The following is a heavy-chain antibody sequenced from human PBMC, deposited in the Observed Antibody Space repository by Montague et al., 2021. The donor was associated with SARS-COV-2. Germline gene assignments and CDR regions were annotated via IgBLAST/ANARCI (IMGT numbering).Heavy chain of an antibody. D-gene: IGHD6-19*01. CDR3: ATGPPSGLSVAGFDY. Sequence: SETRSLTCGVSGGSISSSHWWNWVRQPPGKGLEWIGEIYHSGSTNYNPSLKNRVIISIDKSKSQFSLKLSSVTAADTAVYYCATGPPSGLSVAGFDYWGQGTLVTVSS. V-gene: IGHV4-4*02. J-gene: IGHJ4*02. CDR2: IYHSGST. CDR1: GGSISSSHW.